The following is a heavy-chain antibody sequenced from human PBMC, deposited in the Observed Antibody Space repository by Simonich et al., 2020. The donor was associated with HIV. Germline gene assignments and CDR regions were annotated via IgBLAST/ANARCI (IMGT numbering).Heavy chain of an antibody. Sequence: QLQLQESGPGLVKPSETLSLTCAGSGYSISSGYYWGWTRQPPGKGLEWIGNIYHNWSPHYTPAHKSRGTMSVDTSKNQFSLKLSAVTAADTAVYYCAGTGPLLDFWGQGTLVTVSS. CDR1: GYSISSGYY. J-gene: IGHJ4*02. V-gene: IGHV4-38-2*01. D-gene: IGHD7-27*01. CDR2: IYHNWSP. CDR3: AGTGPLLDF.